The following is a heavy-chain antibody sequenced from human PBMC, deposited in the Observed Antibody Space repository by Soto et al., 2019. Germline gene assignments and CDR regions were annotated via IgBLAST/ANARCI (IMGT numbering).Heavy chain of an antibody. CDR1: GYTFTNYG. V-gene: IGHV1-18*01. J-gene: IGHJ6*02. Sequence: QVQLVQSGAEVKKPGASMKVSCKASGYTFTNYGFTWVRQAPGQGLEWMGWISAYNGNTNYAQKLQGRVTMTTDTPTSTAYMELRSLRSDDTAVYYCASFYYYGSGSYYKTDYYYGMDVWGQGTTVPVSS. CDR3: ASFYYYGSGSYYKTDYYYGMDV. D-gene: IGHD3-10*01. CDR2: ISAYNGNT.